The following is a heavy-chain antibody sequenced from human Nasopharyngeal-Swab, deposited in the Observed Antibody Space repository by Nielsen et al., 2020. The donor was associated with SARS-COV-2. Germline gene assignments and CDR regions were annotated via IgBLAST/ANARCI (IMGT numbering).Heavy chain of an antibody. Sequence: GGSLRLSCAASGFTVSSNYMSWVRQAPGKGLEWVSVIYSGGSTYYADSVKGRFTISRDNSKNTLYLQMNSLRAEDTAVYYCAREGTTYYYGSSGYYSEYYFDYWGQGTLVTVSS. D-gene: IGHD3-22*01. CDR3: AREGTTYYYGSSGYYSEYYFDY. CDR1: GFTVSSNY. V-gene: IGHV3-53*01. J-gene: IGHJ4*02. CDR2: IYSGGST.